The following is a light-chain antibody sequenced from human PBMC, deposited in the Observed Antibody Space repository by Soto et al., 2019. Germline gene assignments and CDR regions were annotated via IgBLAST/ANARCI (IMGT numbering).Light chain of an antibody. CDR1: QSVSSN. Sequence: EIVMTQSPATLSLSPGERATLSCRASQSVSSNLSWYQQKPGQAPRRLIYGASTRATGIPARFSGSGSGTEFTLTLSSLQSEDVAVDYCQQYNNWPALTFGGGTKVEIK. V-gene: IGKV3-15*01. CDR3: QQYNNWPALT. J-gene: IGKJ4*01. CDR2: GAS.